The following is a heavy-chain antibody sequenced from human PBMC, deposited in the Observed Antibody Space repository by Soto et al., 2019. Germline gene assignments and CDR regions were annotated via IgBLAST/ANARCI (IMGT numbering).Heavy chain of an antibody. J-gene: IGHJ4*02. V-gene: IGHV1-46*01. CDR1: GYTFASYY. Sequence: ASVKVACKASGYTFASYYMHWVRQAPGQGLEWMGIINPSGGSTSYAQKFQGRVTMTRDTSTSTVYMELNSLRPEDTALYYCAKLRYSSDTGSFDNWGRGTLVTVSS. D-gene: IGHD6-25*01. CDR3: AKLRYSSDTGSFDN. CDR2: INPSGGST.